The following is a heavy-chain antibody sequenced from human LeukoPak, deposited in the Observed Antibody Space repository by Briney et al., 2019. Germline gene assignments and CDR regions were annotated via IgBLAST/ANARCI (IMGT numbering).Heavy chain of an antibody. J-gene: IGHJ4*02. V-gene: IGHV3-30*18. CDR3: AKDGPPDRGYERFDY. CDR1: GFTFSNCG. D-gene: IGHD5-12*01. CDR2: ISFDGSDK. Sequence: SLTLPCAASGFTFSNCGMHWLRPAPGMELACVAVISFDGSDKYYADFVKGRFTISRDNSKNTLYLQMNSLKTEDTAVYYCAKDGPPDRGYERFDYWGQGTLVTVSS.